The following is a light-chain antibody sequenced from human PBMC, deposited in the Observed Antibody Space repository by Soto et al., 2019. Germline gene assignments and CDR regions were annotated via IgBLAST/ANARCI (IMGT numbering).Light chain of an antibody. CDR2: TAS. CDR3: LQDYNYPWT. CDR1: QGIRND. Sequence: AIQMTQSPSSQSVSVGDRVTITCRTSQGIRNDLGWYQQKPGKAPKLLMYTASRLQSGVPSRFSGSGSGTDFTLTISSLQPEDFATYYCLQDYNYPWTFGQGTKVEIK. V-gene: IGKV1-6*01. J-gene: IGKJ1*01.